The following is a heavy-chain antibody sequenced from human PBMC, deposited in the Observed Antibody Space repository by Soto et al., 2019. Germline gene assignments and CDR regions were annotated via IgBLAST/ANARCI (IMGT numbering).Heavy chain of an antibody. CDR3: ARVPLGLGRDAFDI. J-gene: IGHJ3*02. Sequence: SQTLSLTCAISGDSVSSNSAAWNWIRQSQSRGLEWLGRTYYRSKWYNDYAVSVKSRITINPDTSKNQFSLQLNSVTTEGTAVYYCARVPLGLGRDAFDIGGQGTMVTVSS. CDR1: GDSVSSNSAA. V-gene: IGHV6-1*01. CDR2: TYYRSKWYN. D-gene: IGHD7-27*01.